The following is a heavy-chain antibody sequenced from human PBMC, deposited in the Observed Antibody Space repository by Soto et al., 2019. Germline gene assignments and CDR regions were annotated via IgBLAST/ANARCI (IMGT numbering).Heavy chain of an antibody. V-gene: IGHV1-69*02. D-gene: IGHD2-2*01. CDR3: ARIGDLYCSSTSCQPYV. Sequence: QVQLVQSGAEVKKPGSSVKVSCKASGGTFSSYTISWVRQAPGQGLEWMGRIIPILGIANYAQKFQGRVTITADKSTSTAYMELSSLRSEDTAVYYCARIGDLYCSSTSCQPYVWGQGTTVTVSS. CDR1: GGTFSSYT. J-gene: IGHJ6*02. CDR2: IIPILGIA.